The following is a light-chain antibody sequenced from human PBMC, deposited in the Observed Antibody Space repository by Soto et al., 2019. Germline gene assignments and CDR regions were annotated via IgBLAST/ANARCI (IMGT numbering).Light chain of an antibody. CDR2: GAS. V-gene: IGKV3-15*01. J-gene: IGKJ4*01. CDR3: QQYNNWPLP. CDR1: QSVSSN. Sequence: EIVMTQSPATLSVSPGERATLSCRASQSVSSNLAWYQQKPGQAPRLLIYGASTRATGIPARFSGSGSGTEFTLTISSLQSEDFAVYSCQQYNNWPLPFGGGTKV.